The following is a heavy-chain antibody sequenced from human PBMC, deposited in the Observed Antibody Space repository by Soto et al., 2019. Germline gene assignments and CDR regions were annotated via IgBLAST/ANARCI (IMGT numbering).Heavy chain of an antibody. Sequence: GGSLRLSCAASGFTFSSYAMHWVRQAPGKGLEYVSAISSNGGSTYYANSVKGRFTISRDNSKNTLYLQMGSLGAEDMAVYYCARERQLGLDPWGQGTLVTVSS. V-gene: IGHV3-64*01. CDR3: ARERQLGLDP. J-gene: IGHJ5*02. D-gene: IGHD6-6*01. CDR1: GFTFSSYA. CDR2: ISSNGGST.